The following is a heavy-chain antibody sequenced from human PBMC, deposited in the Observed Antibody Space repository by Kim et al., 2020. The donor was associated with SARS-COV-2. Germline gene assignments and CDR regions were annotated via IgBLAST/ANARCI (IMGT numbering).Heavy chain of an antibody. CDR2: INVGNGDT. CDR1: GYTFTRND. V-gene: IGHV1-3*01. CDR3: ARSRSLDY. Sequence: ASVKVSCKTSGYTFTRNDIHWVRQAPGQRLEGMGWINVGNGDTKISQKFQGRVTLTSDTSASAAYMELSSLGTEDTAVYYCARSRSLDYWGQGTLVTVSS. D-gene: IGHD2-2*01. J-gene: IGHJ4*02.